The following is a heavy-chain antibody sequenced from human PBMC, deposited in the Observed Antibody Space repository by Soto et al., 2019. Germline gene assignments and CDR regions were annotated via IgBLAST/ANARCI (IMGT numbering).Heavy chain of an antibody. Sequence: ASVKVSCKSSGDTFNDYYIHWVRQAPGQGLEWMGWINPNGGVTKYAQKFQGWVTMTRDTSIRTVYMQLSRLRSDDTAVYYCARGDIGYSSSWYGWFDPWGQGTLVTVSS. CDR3: ARGDIGYSSSWYGWFDP. J-gene: IGHJ5*02. D-gene: IGHD6-13*01. V-gene: IGHV1-2*04. CDR1: GDTFNDYY. CDR2: INPNGGVT.